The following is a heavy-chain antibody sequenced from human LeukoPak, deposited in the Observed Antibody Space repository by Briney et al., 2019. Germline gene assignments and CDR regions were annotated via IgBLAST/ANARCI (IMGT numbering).Heavy chain of an antibody. D-gene: IGHD3-10*01. V-gene: IGHV3-30-3*01. CDR2: ISYDGINK. CDR3: ASQGGLLWFGELSGGMDV. CDR1: GFTFSSYA. Sequence: PGGSLRLSCAASGFTFSSYAMDWVRQAPGKGLEWAAVISYDGINKYYADSVKGRFTISRDNSKNTLYLQMNSLRAEDTAVYYCASQGGLLWFGELSGGMDVWGQGTTVTVSS. J-gene: IGHJ6*02.